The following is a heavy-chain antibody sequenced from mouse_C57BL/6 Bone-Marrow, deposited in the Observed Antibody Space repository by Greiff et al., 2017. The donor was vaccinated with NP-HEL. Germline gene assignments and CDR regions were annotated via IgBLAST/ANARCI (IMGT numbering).Heavy chain of an antibody. Sequence: VQLQQPGAELVKPGASVKLSCKASGYTFTSYWMQWVKQRPGQGLEWIGEIDPSDSYTNSNQKFKGKATLTVDTSSSTAYMQLSSLTSEDSAVYYCARPITTVVAPYAMDYWGQGTSVTVSS. CDR3: ARPITTVVAPYAMDY. CDR1: GYTFTSYW. V-gene: IGHV1-50*01. D-gene: IGHD1-1*01. CDR2: IDPSDSYT. J-gene: IGHJ4*01.